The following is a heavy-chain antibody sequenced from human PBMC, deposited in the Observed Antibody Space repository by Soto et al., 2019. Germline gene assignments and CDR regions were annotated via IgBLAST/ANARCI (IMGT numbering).Heavy chain of an antibody. D-gene: IGHD3-16*01. CDR2: INHSGST. V-gene: IGHV4-34*01. Sequence: QVQLQQWGAGLLKPSETLSLTCAVYGGSFSGYYWSWIRQPPGKGLEWIGEINHSGSTNYNPSLKSRVTISVDTSKNQFSLKRSSVTAADTAVYYCARLRYYDYVWGPNYHLNWFDPWGQGTLVTVSS. J-gene: IGHJ5*02. CDR1: GGSFSGYY. CDR3: ARLRYYDYVWGPNYHLNWFDP.